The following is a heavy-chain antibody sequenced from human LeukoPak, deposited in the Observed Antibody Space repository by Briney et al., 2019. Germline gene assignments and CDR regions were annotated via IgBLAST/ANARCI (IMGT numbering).Heavy chain of an antibody. V-gene: IGHV3-48*01. J-gene: IGHJ4*02. Sequence: GGSLRLSCAASGFTFSSYSMNWVRQAPGKGLEWVSYISSSSSTIYYADSVKGRFTISRDNAKNSLYLQMNSLRAEDTAVYYCARAGLELRLSHFDYWGQGTLVTVSS. CDR1: GFTFSSYS. CDR3: ARAGLELRLSHFDY. CDR2: ISSSSSTI. D-gene: IGHD1-7*01.